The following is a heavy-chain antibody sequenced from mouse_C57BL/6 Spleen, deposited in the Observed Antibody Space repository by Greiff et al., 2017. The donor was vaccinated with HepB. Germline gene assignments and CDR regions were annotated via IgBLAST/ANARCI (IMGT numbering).Heavy chain of an antibody. CDR3: ARNFPPNYYGSSYDYIDY. Sequence: VKLVESGPGLVAPSQSLSITCTVSGFSLTSYAISWVRQPPGKGLEWLGVIWTGGGTNYNSALKSRLSISKDNSKSQVFLKMNSLQTDDTARYYCARNFPPNYYGSSYDYIDYWGQGTTLTVSS. V-gene: IGHV2-9-1*01. CDR2: IWTGGGT. D-gene: IGHD1-1*01. CDR1: GFSLTSYA. J-gene: IGHJ2*01.